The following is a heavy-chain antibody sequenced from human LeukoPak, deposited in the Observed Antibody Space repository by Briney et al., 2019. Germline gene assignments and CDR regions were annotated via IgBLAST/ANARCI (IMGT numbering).Heavy chain of an antibody. CDR1: GFTFNNYL. D-gene: IGHD4-17*01. Sequence: PGGSLRLSCAASGFTFNNYLMSWVRQVPRKGLQWVANIKQDGSAKFYVDSVKGRFTISRDNTKNSLYLRMNSLRVEDTAVYYCARGDFSDYGDYVDAFDIWGQGTMVTVSS. J-gene: IGHJ3*02. CDR3: ARGDFSDYGDYVDAFDI. CDR2: IKQDGSAK. V-gene: IGHV3-7*01.